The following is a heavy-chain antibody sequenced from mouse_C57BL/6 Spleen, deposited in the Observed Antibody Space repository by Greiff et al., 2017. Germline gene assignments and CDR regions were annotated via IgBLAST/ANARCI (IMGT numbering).Heavy chain of an antibody. V-gene: IGHV5-4*03. Sequence: EVKLVESGGGLVKPGGSLKLSCAASGFTFSSYAMSWVRQTPEKRLEWVATISDGGSYTYYPDNVKGRFTISRDNAKNNLYLQMSHLKSEDTAMYYCARGETKDYAMDYWGQGTSVTVSS. CDR2: ISDGGSYT. CDR3: ARGETKDYAMDY. J-gene: IGHJ4*01. CDR1: GFTFSSYA. D-gene: IGHD1-3*01.